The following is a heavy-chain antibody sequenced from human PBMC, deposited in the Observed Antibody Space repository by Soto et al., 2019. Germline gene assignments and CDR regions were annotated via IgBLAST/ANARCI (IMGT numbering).Heavy chain of an antibody. CDR2: IYYSGDT. Sequence: RSLTCNVSGGSISSGGYHWSWIRQHPGKGLEWIAYIYYSGDTYYNPSLKSRVVISVHTSKKQFSLNLSSATAADTAVYYCARLAYSSRGGQFFDYWGQGVLVTVSS. D-gene: IGHD6-13*01. CDR3: ARLAYSSRGGQFFDY. J-gene: IGHJ4*02. V-gene: IGHV4-31*03. CDR1: GGSISSGGYH.